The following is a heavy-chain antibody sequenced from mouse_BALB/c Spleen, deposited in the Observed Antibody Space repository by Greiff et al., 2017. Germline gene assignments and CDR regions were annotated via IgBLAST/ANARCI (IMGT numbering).Heavy chain of an antibody. CDR3: ARSGYDAMDY. CDR2: INPYNGDT. CDR1: GYSFTGYF. D-gene: IGHD1-3*01. V-gene: IGHV1-20*02. Sequence: EVQLQQSGPELVKPGASVKISCKASGYSFTGYFMNWVMQSHGKSLEWIGRINPYNGDTFYNQKFKGKATLTVDKSSSTAHMELRSLASEDSAVYYCARSGYDAMDYWGQGTSVTVSS. J-gene: IGHJ4*01.